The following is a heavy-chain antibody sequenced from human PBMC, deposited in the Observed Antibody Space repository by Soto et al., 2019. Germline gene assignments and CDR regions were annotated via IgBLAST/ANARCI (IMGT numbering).Heavy chain of an antibody. V-gene: IGHV1-46*01. CDR3: ARAEGSWNYVFYFDY. CDR2: INPSGGST. CDR1: GYTFTSYY. J-gene: IGHJ4*02. Sequence: ASLKVSCKASGYTFTSYYMHWVRQAPGQGLEWMGIINPSGGSTSYAQKFQGRVTMTRDTSTSTVYMELSSLRSDDTAVYYCARAEGSWNYVFYFDYWGQGTLVTVSS. D-gene: IGHD1-7*01.